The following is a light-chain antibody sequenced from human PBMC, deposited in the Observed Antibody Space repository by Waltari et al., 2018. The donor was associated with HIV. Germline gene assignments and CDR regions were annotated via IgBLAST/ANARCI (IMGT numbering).Light chain of an antibody. V-gene: IGKV4-1*01. J-gene: IGKJ4*01. Sequence: DIVITQSPDSLPVSLGERATINCTSSRSILYSSDNRNYLAWYQQNPRQPPKLLISWASTRESGVPDRFSGSGSGTDFTLTITRLQAEDVAVYHCQQYFRIPPTFGGGTKVQIK. CDR3: QQYFRIPPT. CDR2: WAS. CDR1: RSILYSSDNRNY.